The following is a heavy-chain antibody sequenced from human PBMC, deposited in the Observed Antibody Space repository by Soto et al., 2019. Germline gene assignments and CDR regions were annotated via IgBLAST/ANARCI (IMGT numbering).Heavy chain of an antibody. CDR2: ISAYNGNT. V-gene: IGHV1-18*01. D-gene: IGHD4-4*01. Sequence: ASVKVSCKASGYTFTSYGISWVRQAPGQGLEWLGWISAYNGNTNYAQKLQGRVTMTTVTSISTASMELTRLTSDDTAIYYCARRDSTDCFNGLVSFFYNSDMEVWSQRTTV. CDR3: ARRDSTDCFNGLVSFFYNSDMEV. CDR1: GYTFTSYG. J-gene: IGHJ6*02.